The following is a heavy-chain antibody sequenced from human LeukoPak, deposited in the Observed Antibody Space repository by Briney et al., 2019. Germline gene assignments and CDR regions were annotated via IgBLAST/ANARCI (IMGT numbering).Heavy chain of an antibody. D-gene: IGHD6-19*01. CDR2: ISSSSSYI. V-gene: IGHV3-21*01. J-gene: IGHJ4*02. Sequence: GGSLRLSCAASGFTFSSYSMNWVRQAPGKGLEWVSSISSSSSYIYYADSVKGRFTISRDYAKNSLYLQMNSLRAEDTAVYYCAIDPRAAGRLFDYWGQGTLVTVSS. CDR1: GFTFSSYS. CDR3: AIDPRAAGRLFDY.